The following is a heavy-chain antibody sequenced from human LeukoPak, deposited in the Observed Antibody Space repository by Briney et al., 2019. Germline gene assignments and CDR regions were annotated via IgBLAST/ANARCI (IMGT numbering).Heavy chain of an antibody. CDR2: IYYSGST. CDR3: ARVRYCGGDCS. Sequence: PSETLSLTCSVSGASISSYYWSWIRQPPGKGLEWIGYIYYSGSTNYNPSLKSRVTISVDTSKNQFSLKLSSVTAADTAVYYCARVRYCGGDCSWGQGTLVTVSS. J-gene: IGHJ5*02. CDR1: GASISSYY. D-gene: IGHD2-21*02. V-gene: IGHV4-59*12.